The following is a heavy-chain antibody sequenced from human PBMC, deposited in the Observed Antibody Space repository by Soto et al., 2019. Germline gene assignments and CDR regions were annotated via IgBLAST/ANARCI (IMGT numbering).Heavy chain of an antibody. Sequence: QVQLVQSGAEVKKPGASVKVSCKASGYTFTSYGISWVRQAPGQGLEWMGWISAYNGNTNYAQKLQGRVTMTTDTSTSTAYMELRRLRSDDTAVYYCARDTISITMVRGVIIDYWGQGTLVTVSS. V-gene: IGHV1-18*01. CDR2: ISAYNGNT. CDR1: GYTFTSYG. CDR3: ARDTISITMVRGVIIDY. J-gene: IGHJ4*02. D-gene: IGHD3-10*01.